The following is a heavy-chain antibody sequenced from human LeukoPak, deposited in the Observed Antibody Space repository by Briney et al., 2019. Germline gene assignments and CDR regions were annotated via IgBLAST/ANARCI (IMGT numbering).Heavy chain of an antibody. V-gene: IGHV4-38-2*01. Sequence: SETLSLTCAVSGYSISSGYYWGWIRQPPGKGLEWIGSIYHSGSTYYNPSLKSRVTISVDTSKNQFSLKLSSVTAADPAVYYCARAVDTAMVFDYYYYYYMDVWGKGTTVTVSS. CDR2: IYHSGST. J-gene: IGHJ6*03. D-gene: IGHD5-18*01. CDR1: GYSISSGYY. CDR3: ARAVDTAMVFDYYYYYYMDV.